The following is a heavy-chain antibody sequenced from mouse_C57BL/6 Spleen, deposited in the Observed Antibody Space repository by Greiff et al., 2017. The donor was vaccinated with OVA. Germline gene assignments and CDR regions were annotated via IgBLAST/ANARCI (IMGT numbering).Heavy chain of an antibody. CDR1: GYTFTSYT. Sequence: QVQLQQSGAELARPGASVKMSCKASGYTFTSYTMHWVKQRPGQGLEWIGYVNPSSGYTKYNQKFKDKATLTADKSSSTAYMQLISLTSEDSAVYYCALGSNYVGDYWGQGTTLTVSS. CDR2: VNPSSGYT. D-gene: IGHD2-5*01. V-gene: IGHV1-4*01. CDR3: ALGSNYVGDY. J-gene: IGHJ2*01.